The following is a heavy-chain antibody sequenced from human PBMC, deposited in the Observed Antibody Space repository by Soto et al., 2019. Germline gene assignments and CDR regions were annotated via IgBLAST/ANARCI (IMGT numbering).Heavy chain of an antibody. CDR2: INASNGNT. V-gene: IGHV1-3*01. CDR1: GYRFTSYA. J-gene: IGHJ4*02. CDR3: AREHDFWSHDCFDI. Sequence: QVQLVQSGAEVQKPGASVKGSCKASGYRFTSYAIQWVRQAPGQRLEWMGWINASNGNTKYSQNLQGRVTITRDTSASTAYMELSSLRSEDTAVYYCAREHDFWSHDCFDIWGQGTLVTVSS. D-gene: IGHD3-3*01.